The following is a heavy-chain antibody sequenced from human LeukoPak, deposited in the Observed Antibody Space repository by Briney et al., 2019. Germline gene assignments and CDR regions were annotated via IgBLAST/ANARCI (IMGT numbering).Heavy chain of an antibody. CDR2: INSGGSWT. D-gene: IGHD2/OR15-2a*01. J-gene: IGHJ4*02. CDR1: GSYW. Sequence: GGSLRLSCAASGSYWMHWVRQAPGKGLMWVSHINSGGSWTSYADSVKGRFTISKDNAKNTVYLQMNNLRAEDTAVYYCVSFYETYWGRGTLVTVSS. V-gene: IGHV3-74*01. CDR3: VSFYETY.